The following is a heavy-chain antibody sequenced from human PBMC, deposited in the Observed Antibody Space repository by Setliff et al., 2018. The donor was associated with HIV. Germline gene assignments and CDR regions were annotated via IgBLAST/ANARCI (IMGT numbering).Heavy chain of an antibody. Sequence: SETLSLTCTVSGVSTSSTSHYWGWIRQPPGKGLEWIGELNYDGVTNHNPSLKSRVTISVEASKNQFSLKLRSVTAADTAFYYCARGVTHPPPFGAFDIWGLGTLVTVSS. D-gene: IGHD5-18*01. CDR2: LNYDGVT. J-gene: IGHJ3*02. CDR3: ARGVTHPPPFGAFDI. CDR1: GVSTSSTSHY. V-gene: IGHV4-39*07.